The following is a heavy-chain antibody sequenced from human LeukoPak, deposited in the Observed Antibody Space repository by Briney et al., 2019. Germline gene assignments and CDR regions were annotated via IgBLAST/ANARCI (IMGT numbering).Heavy chain of an antibody. D-gene: IGHD2-2*01. CDR3: ARATLGYLSS. CDR2: ISGNSNYI. V-gene: IGHV3-21*01. CDR1: EFTFDDYT. J-gene: IGHJ4*02. Sequence: GGSLRLSCAASEFTFDDYTMHWVRQVPGKGLEWVSSISGNSNYIYYADSAKGRFTISRDNAKNSLYLQMNSLRAEDTAVYFCARATLGYLSSWGQGTLVTVSS.